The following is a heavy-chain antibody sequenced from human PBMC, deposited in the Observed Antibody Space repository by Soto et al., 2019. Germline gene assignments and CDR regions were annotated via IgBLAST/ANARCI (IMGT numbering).Heavy chain of an antibody. D-gene: IGHD2-2*01. CDR2: ISYSGGT. CDR3: ATSGYCTRTSCYSFDY. J-gene: IGHJ4*02. Sequence: SETLSLTCTVSGGSISSFYWSWIRQPPGKGLEWIGYISYSGGTKYNPSLKNRVTMSIDMSKNQFPLNLNSVTAADTAVYYCATSGYCTRTSCYSFDYWGQGALVTVS. CDR1: GGSISSFY. V-gene: IGHV4-59*08.